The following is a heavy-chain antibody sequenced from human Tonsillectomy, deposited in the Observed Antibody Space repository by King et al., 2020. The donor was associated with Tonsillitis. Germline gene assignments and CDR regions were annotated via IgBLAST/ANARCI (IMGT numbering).Heavy chain of an antibody. D-gene: IGHD5-24*01. Sequence: QLQESGPGLVKPSQTLSLTCTVSGGSISSGDYYWSWVRQPPGKGLEWFGYIYYSGTTYYNPSLKSRVSISVDTSKNQFSLKLSSVTAADTAVYYCARIQRRDGYNFDYWGQGTLVTVSS. J-gene: IGHJ4*02. V-gene: IGHV4-30-4*01. CDR2: IYYSGTT. CDR1: GGSISSGDYY. CDR3: ARIQRRDGYNFDY.